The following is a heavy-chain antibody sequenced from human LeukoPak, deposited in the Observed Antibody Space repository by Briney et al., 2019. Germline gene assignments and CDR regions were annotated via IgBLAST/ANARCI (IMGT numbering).Heavy chain of an antibody. CDR3: ARIRGYDFWSGYPDY. CDR1: GGSISSSNW. CDR2: IYHSGST. V-gene: IGHV4-4*02. Sequence: SLSLTCAVSGGSISSSNWWSWVRQPPGKGLEWIGEIYHSGSTNYNPSLKSRVTISVDTSKNQFSLKLSSVTAADTAVYYCARIRGYDFWSGYPDYWGQGTLVTVSS. D-gene: IGHD3-3*01. J-gene: IGHJ4*02.